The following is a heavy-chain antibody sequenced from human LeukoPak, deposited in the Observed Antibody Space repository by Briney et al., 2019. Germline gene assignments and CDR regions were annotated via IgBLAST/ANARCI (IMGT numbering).Heavy chain of an antibody. CDR3: ATVGAIFGVGDTFHYFDY. V-gene: IGHV1-24*01. J-gene: IGHJ4*02. D-gene: IGHD3-3*01. Sequence: ASVKVSCNVSGYTLTELAMHWVRQAPGKGLEWMGGFDPEEGDTIYAQRFQDRVTMSEDTSTDTAYMELSSLRSEDTAVYYCATVGAIFGVGDTFHYFDYWGQGTLVTVSS. CDR2: FDPEEGDT. CDR1: GYTLTELA.